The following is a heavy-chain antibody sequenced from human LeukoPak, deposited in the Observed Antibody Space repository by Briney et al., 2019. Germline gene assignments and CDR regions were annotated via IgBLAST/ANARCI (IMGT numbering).Heavy chain of an antibody. V-gene: IGHV3-23*01. D-gene: IGHD1-1*01. CDR3: ARDSIQLWPNAIDF. J-gene: IGHJ4*02. CDR1: GFTFSTYA. CDR2: FSGSTSGT. Sequence: GGSLRLSCAASGFTFSTYAMNWVRQAPGKGLEWVSAFSGSTSGTYYADSVKGRFTISRDNAENSLYLQMNSLRAEDTAVYYCARDSIQLWPNAIDFWGQGTLVIVSS.